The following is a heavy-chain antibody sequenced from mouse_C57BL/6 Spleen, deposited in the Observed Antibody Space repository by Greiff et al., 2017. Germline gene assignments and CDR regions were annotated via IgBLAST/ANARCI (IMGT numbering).Heavy chain of an antibody. Sequence: QVQLQQPGAELVKPGASVKLSCKASGYTFTSYWMHWVKQRPGQGLEWIGMIHPNSGSTNYNEKFKSKATLTVDKSSSTAYMQLSSLTSEDSAVYYCARYDYYGSRGYCDVWGTGTTVTVSS. V-gene: IGHV1-64*01. CDR1: GYTFTSYW. CDR2: IHPNSGST. D-gene: IGHD1-1*01. CDR3: ARYDYYGSRGYCDV. J-gene: IGHJ1*03.